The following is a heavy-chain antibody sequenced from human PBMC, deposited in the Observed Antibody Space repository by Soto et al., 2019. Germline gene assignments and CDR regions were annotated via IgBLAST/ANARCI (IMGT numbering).Heavy chain of an antibody. V-gene: IGHV4-4*02. Sequence: SETLSLTCTVSGGSISRTNWWNWVRQSPGKGLEWIGEIYHTGTTNYNPSLKSRVTISVDRSRNQFSLELTSVTAADTALYFCASSVGSRLGYGFDIWGQGTVVTVSS. D-gene: IGHD6-25*01. CDR2: IYHTGTT. J-gene: IGHJ3*02. CDR1: GGSISRTNW. CDR3: ASSVGSRLGYGFDI.